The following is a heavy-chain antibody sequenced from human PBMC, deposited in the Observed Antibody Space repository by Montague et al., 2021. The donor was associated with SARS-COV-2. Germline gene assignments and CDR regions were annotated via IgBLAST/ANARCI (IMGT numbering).Heavy chain of an antibody. D-gene: IGHD3-3*01. CDR2: IYTSGST. Sequence: SETLSLTCTVSGGSISSYYWSWIRQPAGKGLEWIGRIYTSGSTNYNPSLKSRVTMSVDTSKNQFSLKLSSVTAADTAVYYCARVGGITIFGVAQQYYYYMGVWGKGTTVTVSS. CDR3: ARVGGITIFGVAQQYYYYMGV. V-gene: IGHV4-4*07. J-gene: IGHJ6*03. CDR1: GGSISSYY.